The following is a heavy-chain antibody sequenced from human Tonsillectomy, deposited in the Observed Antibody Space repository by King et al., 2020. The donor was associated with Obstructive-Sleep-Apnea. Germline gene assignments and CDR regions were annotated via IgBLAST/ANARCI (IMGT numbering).Heavy chain of an antibody. J-gene: IGHJ4*01. CDR3: AKDHIDTGFDY. D-gene: IGHD5-12*01. V-gene: IGHV5-51*01. CDR2: IYPGDSDT. Sequence: IVWVRQMPGQVIECVGMIYPGDSDTIYSPYVQGQVTISVDKSINTAYLQWSRLKASYTAMYYCAKDHIDTGFDYWGHGMMVTVSS.